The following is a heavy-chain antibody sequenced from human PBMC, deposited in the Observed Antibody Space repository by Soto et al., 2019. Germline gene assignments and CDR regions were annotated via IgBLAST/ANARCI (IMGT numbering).Heavy chain of an antibody. CDR3: AADVGYNFARIDY. CDR1: GFTFTSSA. Sequence: SVKFSCKASGFTFTSSAVQWVRQVRGQRLEWIGWIVVGSGNTNYAQKFQERVTITRDMSTSTAYMELSSLRSEDTAVYYCAADVGYNFARIDYWGQGTLVTVSS. V-gene: IGHV1-58*01. J-gene: IGHJ4*02. D-gene: IGHD1-1*01. CDR2: IVVGSGNT.